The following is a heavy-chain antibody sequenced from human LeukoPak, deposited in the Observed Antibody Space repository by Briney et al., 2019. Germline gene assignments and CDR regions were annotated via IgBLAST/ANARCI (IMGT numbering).Heavy chain of an antibody. J-gene: IGHJ4*02. CDR3: ARARGFLEWLTFDY. D-gene: IGHD3-3*01. CDR2: IFYSGST. Sequence: SETLSLTCTVSGGSLSSNYWSWIRQPPGKGLEWIGYIFYSGSTYYNPSLKSRVTISVDRSKNQFSLKLSSVTAADTAVYYCARARGFLEWLTFDYWGQGTLVTVSS. CDR1: GGSLSSNY. V-gene: IGHV4-59*12.